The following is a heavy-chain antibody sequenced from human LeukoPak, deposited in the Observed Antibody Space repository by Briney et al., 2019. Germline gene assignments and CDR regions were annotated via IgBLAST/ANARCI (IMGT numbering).Heavy chain of an antibody. Sequence: GASVKVSCKASGYTFTGYYMHWVRQAPGQGLEWMGWINPNSGGTNYAQKFQGRVTMTRDTSISTAYMELSRLRSDDTAVYYCARGSKWWHDYGGNPHFDHWGQGTLVTVSS. D-gene: IGHD4-23*01. V-gene: IGHV1-2*02. CDR2: INPNSGGT. CDR1: GYTFTGYY. CDR3: ARGSKWWHDYGGNPHFDH. J-gene: IGHJ4*02.